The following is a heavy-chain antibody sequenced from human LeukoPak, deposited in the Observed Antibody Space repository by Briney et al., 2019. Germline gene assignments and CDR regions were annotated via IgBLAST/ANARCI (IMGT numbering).Heavy chain of an antibody. CDR3: ANHLACGSTTCPSFDH. CDR1: GFTFSRYS. D-gene: IGHD2-2*01. J-gene: IGHJ4*02. CDR2: ISHSGYDI. V-gene: IGHV3-21*01. Sequence: GGSLRLSCAASGFTFSRYSMNWVRQAPGKGLEWVSSISHSGYDIYYADSVKGQFTISRDNAKNSLSLQMNNLRIDDTAVYYCANHLACGSTTCPSFDHWGQGTLVTVSS.